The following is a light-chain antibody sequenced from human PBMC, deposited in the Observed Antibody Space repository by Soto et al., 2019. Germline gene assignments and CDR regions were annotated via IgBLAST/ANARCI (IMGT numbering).Light chain of an antibody. V-gene: IGLV1-44*01. Sequence: QSVLTQPPSASGTPGQRVTISCSGGSSNIGSNTVNWYQQLPGTAPKLLIYSNNQRPSGVPDRFSGSKSGTSASLAISGLQSEGEADYYCAAWDDGLNGYVFGTGTKLTVL. J-gene: IGLJ1*01. CDR1: SSNIGSNT. CDR3: AAWDDGLNGYV. CDR2: SNN.